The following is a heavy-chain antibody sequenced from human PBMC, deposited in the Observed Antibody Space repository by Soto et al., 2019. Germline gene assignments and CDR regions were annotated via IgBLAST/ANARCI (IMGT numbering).Heavy chain of an antibody. CDR3: AKGIVGGYSSGWCFEY. CDR2: ISWNSGSI. V-gene: IGHV3-9*01. Sequence: EVQLVESGGGLVQPGRSLRLSCAASGFTFDDYAMHWVRQAPGKGLEWVSGISWNSGSIGYADSVKGRFTISRDNAKNSLYLQMNSLRAEDTALYYCAKGIVGGYSSGWCFEYWGPGTLVTVSS. J-gene: IGHJ4*02. CDR1: GFTFDDYA. D-gene: IGHD6-19*01.